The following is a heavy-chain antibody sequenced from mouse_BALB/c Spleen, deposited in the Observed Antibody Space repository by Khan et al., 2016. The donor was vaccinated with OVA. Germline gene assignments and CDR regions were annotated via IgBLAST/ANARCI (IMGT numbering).Heavy chain of an antibody. J-gene: IGHJ4*01. CDR1: GFTFSDYG. Sequence: EVQLVESGGGLVQPGGSRKLSCAASGFTFSDYGLAWVRQAPGKGPEWVAFISSLAYSIYYADTVTGLFTISRENAKNTLYLEKSSLRSEDTAMYYCARSWAMDYWGQGTSVTVSS. CDR2: ISSLAYSI. CDR3: ARSWAMDY. V-gene: IGHV5-15*02.